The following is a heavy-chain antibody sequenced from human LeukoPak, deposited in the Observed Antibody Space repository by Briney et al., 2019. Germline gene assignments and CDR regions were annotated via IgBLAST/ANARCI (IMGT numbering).Heavy chain of an antibody. CDR1: GFTFSSYA. CDR2: ISGSGGST. D-gene: IGHD2-2*01. CDR3: AKSLGYCSSTNCLVDY. Sequence: GGSLRLSCAASGFTFSSYAMSWVRQAPGKGLEWVSAISGSGGSTYYADSVKGRFTISRDNAKNTLYLQMNSLRAEDTAVYYCAKSLGYCSSTNCLVDYWGQGTLVTVSS. J-gene: IGHJ4*02. V-gene: IGHV3-23*01.